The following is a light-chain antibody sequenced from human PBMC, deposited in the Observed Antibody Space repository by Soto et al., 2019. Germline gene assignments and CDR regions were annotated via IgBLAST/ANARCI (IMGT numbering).Light chain of an antibody. J-gene: IGLJ3*02. CDR3: AAWDDSLTDPLVM. CDR2: GSN. CDR1: LSNIGSNS. Sequence: QAVVTQPPSASGTPGQRVTISCSGTLSNIGSNSVNWFQQLPGTAPRLLIYGSNQRPSGVPDRFSGSKSGTSASLAISGLQPEDEADYYCAAWDDSLTDPLVMFGGGTKLTVL. V-gene: IGLV1-44*01.